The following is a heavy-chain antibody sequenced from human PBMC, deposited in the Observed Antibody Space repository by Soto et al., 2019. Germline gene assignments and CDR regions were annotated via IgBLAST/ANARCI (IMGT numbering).Heavy chain of an antibody. J-gene: IGHJ5*02. CDR3: ARGYCTATICDPWFDP. V-gene: IGHV5-51*01. CDR1: GYAFSSYW. CDR2: IYPGDSDT. D-gene: IGHD2-8*02. Sequence: GESLKISCLGSGYAFSSYWIAWVRQMPGKGLEWMGIIYPGDSDTRYSPSFQGQVTISVDKSITTAYLQWSSLKASDTAMYYCARGYCTATICDPWFDPWGQGTLVTVSS.